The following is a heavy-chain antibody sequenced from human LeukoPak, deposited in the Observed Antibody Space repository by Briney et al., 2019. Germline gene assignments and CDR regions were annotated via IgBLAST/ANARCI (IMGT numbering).Heavy chain of an antibody. Sequence: SETLSLTCTVSGGSISSYYWSWIRQPPGKGLEWIGYIYYSGSTNYNPSLKSRVTISEDTSKNQFSLKLRSVTAADTAVYYCARGGGYSSSSQDFDYWGQGTLVTVSS. CDR1: GGSISSYY. CDR3: ARGGGYSSSSQDFDY. D-gene: IGHD6-6*01. J-gene: IGHJ4*02. CDR2: IYYSGST. V-gene: IGHV4-59*01.